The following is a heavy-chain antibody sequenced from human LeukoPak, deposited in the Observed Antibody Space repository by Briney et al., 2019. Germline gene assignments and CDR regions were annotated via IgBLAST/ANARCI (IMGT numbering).Heavy chain of an antibody. CDR3: ATWYFYDSSGYSVLDY. V-gene: IGHV1-8*01. CDR1: GYTFTSYD. Sequence: ASVKVSCKASGYTFTSYDINWVRQATGQGLEWMGWMNPNSGNTGYAQKFQGRVTMTRDTSISTAFMELSSLRSEDTAVYYCATWYFYDSSGYSVLDYWGREPWSPSPQ. D-gene: IGHD3-22*01. CDR2: MNPNSGNT. J-gene: IGHJ4*02.